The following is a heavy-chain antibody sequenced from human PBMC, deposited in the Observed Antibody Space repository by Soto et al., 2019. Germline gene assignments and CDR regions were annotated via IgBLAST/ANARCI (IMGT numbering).Heavy chain of an antibody. D-gene: IGHD2-8*01. V-gene: IGHV3-74*01. CDR1: GFTFSSYW. CDR2: INSDGSST. J-gene: IGHJ3*02. CDR3: ARLMVYASAFDI. Sequence: GSLRLSCAASGFTFSSYWMHWVRQAPGKGLVWVSRINSDGSSTSYADSVKGRFTISRDNAKTTLYLQMNSLRAQDTAVYYCARLMVYASAFDIWGQGTMVTVSS.